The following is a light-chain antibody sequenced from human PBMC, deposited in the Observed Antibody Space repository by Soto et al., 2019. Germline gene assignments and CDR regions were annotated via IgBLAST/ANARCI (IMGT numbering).Light chain of an antibody. CDR3: GMWDISLTVWV. CDR1: NSNIGDNY. Sequence: QSVLPPPPSVSAAPGQKVTISCSGRNSNIGDNYFSWYQHVPGTAPKVLIYEDNMRPSGIPDRFSASKSGTLAALDITGLQTGDEADYYCGMWDISLTVWVFGGGTKLTVL. V-gene: IGLV1-51*02. CDR2: EDN. J-gene: IGLJ3*02.